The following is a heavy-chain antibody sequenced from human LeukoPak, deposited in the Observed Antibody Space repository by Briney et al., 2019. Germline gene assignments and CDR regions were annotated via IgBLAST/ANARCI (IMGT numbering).Heavy chain of an antibody. CDR1: GGSISSYY. CDR2: IYYSGST. D-gene: IGHD4-11*01. J-gene: IGHJ6*02. CDR3: ARDRGYTVTPRYYYYGMDV. Sequence: SEPLSLTCTVSGGSISSYYWSWIRQPPGKGLEWIGYIYYSGSTNYNPSLKSRVTISVDTSKNQFSLKLSSVTAADTAVYYCARDRGYTVTPRYYYYGMDVWGQGTTVTVSS. V-gene: IGHV4-59*01.